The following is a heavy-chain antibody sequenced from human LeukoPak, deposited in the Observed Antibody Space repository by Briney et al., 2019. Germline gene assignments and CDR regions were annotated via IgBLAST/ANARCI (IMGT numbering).Heavy chain of an antibody. Sequence: PGGSLRLSCAASGFTVSSNYMSWVRQAPGKGLECVSVIYSGGSTYYADSVKGRFTISRDNSKNTLYLQMNSLRAEDTAVYYCAREDSSGCFDYWGQGTLVTVSS. CDR2: IYSGGST. CDR1: GFTVSSNY. V-gene: IGHV3-53*01. CDR3: AREDSSGCFDY. D-gene: IGHD6-19*01. J-gene: IGHJ4*02.